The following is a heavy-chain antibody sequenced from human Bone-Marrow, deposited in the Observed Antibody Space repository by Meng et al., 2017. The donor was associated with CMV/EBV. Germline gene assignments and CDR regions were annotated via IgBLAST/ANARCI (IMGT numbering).Heavy chain of an antibody. CDR2: MNPNSGNT. J-gene: IGHJ4*02. CDR3: ARRSVRELDGWDY. V-gene: IGHV1-8*01. Sequence: ASVKVSCKASGYTFTTYDINWVRQATGQGLEWMGWMNPNSGNTGYAQKFQGRVTMTRNTSISTAYMELSSLRSEDTAVYYCARRSVRELDGWDYWGQGTLVTVSS. CDR1: GYTFTTYD. D-gene: IGHD1-26*01.